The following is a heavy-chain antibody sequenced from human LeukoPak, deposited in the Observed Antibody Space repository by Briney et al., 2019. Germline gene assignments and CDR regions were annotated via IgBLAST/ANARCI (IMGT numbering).Heavy chain of an antibody. CDR2: ISYDGNTK. D-gene: IGHD1/OR15-1a*01. V-gene: IGHV3-30-3*01. CDR1: AFTFSGYA. CDR3: PRENYGEQN. J-gene: IGHJ4*02. Sequence: GGSLRLSCSPASAFTFSGYAMHWVRQAPAKGLEWLAFISYDGNTKYYADSVKGRFTVSRDNSKNTLYLQMDSLRTEDTAFYSCPRENYGEQNWGQGTLVTVPS.